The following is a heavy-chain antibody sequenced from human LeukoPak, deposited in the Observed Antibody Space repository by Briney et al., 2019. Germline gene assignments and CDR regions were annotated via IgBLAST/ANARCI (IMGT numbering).Heavy chain of an antibody. CDR1: GGSISSGGYY. J-gene: IGHJ3*02. V-gene: IGHV4-31*03. D-gene: IGHD4-17*01. Sequence: PSETLSLTCTVSGGSISSGGYYWSWIRQHPGKGLEWIGYIYYSGSTYYNPSLKSRVTISVDTSKNQFSLKLSSVTAADTAVYYCARTGYGSVTTNVSFDIWGQGPTVTVSS. CDR3: ARTGYGSVTTNVSFDI. CDR2: IYYSGST.